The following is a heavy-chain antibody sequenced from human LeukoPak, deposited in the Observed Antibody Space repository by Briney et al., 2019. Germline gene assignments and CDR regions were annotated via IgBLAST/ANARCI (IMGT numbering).Heavy chain of an antibody. J-gene: IGHJ4*02. D-gene: IGHD5-18*01. Sequence: GGSLRLSCEASGFTFSTFGMNWVRQAPGKGLEWVSSISSTSKYIHYADSVKGRFTISRDNAKNSLYLQMNSLRDDDTAVYFCVRDRAWIQLMPDYWGQGTLVAVSS. CDR3: VRDRAWIQLMPDY. V-gene: IGHV3-21*01. CDR1: GFTFSTFG. CDR2: ISSTSKYI.